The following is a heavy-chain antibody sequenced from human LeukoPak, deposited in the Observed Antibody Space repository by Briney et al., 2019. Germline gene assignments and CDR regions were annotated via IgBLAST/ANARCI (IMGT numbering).Heavy chain of an antibody. Sequence: ASVKVSCKASGCTFTGYYMHWVRQAPGQGLEWMGWINPNSGGTNYAQKFQGRVTMTRDTSISTAYMELSRLRSDDTAVYYCARRLYYDSSGYYYVGAFDIWGQGTMVTVSS. D-gene: IGHD3-22*01. CDR2: INPNSGGT. CDR1: GCTFTGYY. CDR3: ARRLYYDSSGYYYVGAFDI. J-gene: IGHJ3*02. V-gene: IGHV1-2*02.